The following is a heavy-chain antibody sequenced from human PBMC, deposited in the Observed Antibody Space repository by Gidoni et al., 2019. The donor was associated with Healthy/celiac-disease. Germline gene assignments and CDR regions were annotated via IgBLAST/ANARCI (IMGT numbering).Heavy chain of an antibody. CDR3: ASRPETSYWFDP. J-gene: IGHJ5*02. CDR2: INHSGST. V-gene: IGHV4-34*01. Sequence: QVQLQQWGAGLLKPSETLSLTCAVYGGSFRGYYWSWIRQPPGKGLEWIGEINHSGSTNYNPSLKSRVTISVDTSKNQFSLKLSSVTAADTAVYYCASRPETSYWFDPWGQGTLVTVSS. CDR1: GGSFRGYY. D-gene: IGHD4-17*01.